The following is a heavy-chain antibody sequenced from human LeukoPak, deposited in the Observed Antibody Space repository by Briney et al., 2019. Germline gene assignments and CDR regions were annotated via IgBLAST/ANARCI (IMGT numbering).Heavy chain of an antibody. CDR2: ILVAGDT. D-gene: IGHD3-10*01. J-gene: IGHJ3*02. V-gene: IGHV3-13*01. CDR3: VRDRFGERGFEI. Sequence: GGSLRLSCAASVFVFDNYDMHWVRQSTGKRPEWVAHILVAGDTGYADSVKGRFTVSRYDGKRSVYFQMNSLSDGDTAIYFCVRDRFGERGFEIWGQGTTVTVSS. CDR1: VFVFDNYD.